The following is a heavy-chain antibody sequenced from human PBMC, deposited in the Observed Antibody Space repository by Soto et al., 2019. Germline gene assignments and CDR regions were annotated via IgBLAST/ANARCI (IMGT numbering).Heavy chain of an antibody. CDR3: ASQSRLGYCSGGSCVGMDV. D-gene: IGHD2-15*01. CDR2: IWYDGSNK. Sequence: GGSLRLSCAASGFTFSSYGMHWVRQAPGKGLEWVAVIWYDGSNKYYADSVKGRFTISRDNSKNTLYLQMNSLRAEDTAVYYCASQSRLGYCSGGSCVGMDVWGQGTTVTAP. CDR1: GFTFSSYG. V-gene: IGHV3-33*01. J-gene: IGHJ6*02.